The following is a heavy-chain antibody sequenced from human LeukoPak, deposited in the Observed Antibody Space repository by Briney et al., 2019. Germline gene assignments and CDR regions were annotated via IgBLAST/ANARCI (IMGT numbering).Heavy chain of an antibody. CDR1: GFTFSSYE. J-gene: IGHJ1*01. V-gene: IGHV3-48*03. CDR3: ARDHGITGTTIYPL. D-gene: IGHD1-7*01. CDR2: ISSSGSTI. Sequence: GGSLRLSCAASGFTFSSYEMNWVRQAPGKGLEWVSYISSSGSTIYYADSVKGRFTISRDNAKNSLHLQMNSQRAEDTAVYYCARDHGITGTTIYPLWGQGTLVTVSS.